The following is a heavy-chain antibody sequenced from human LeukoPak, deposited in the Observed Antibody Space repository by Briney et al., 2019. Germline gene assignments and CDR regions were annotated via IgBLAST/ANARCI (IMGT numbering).Heavy chain of an antibody. CDR3: GKNRYSGSLSPFDI. CDR2: ISGGGGNT. J-gene: IGHJ3*02. V-gene: IGHV3-23*01. Sequence: PGVSLRLSCAASKFAFSSYAMSWVRQAPGKGLEWVSAISGGGGNTYYADSVKGRFTISRDNSKNTLHLQMNSLRAEDTAVYYCGKNRYSGSLSPFDIWGQGTMVTVSS. CDR1: KFAFSSYA. D-gene: IGHD1-26*01.